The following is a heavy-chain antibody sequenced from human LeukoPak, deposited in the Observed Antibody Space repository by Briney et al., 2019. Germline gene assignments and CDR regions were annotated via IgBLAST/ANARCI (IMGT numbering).Heavy chain of an antibody. CDR3: ARTGLGLYSFDY. Sequence: LSLTCAVYGGSFSGYYWSWIRQAPGKGLEWISYITGSLNSIHYADSVKGRFTISRDNAKNSVYLQMNGLRLEDTAVYYCARTGLGLYSFDYWGQGIQVTISS. D-gene: IGHD3/OR15-3a*01. V-gene: IGHV3-11*04. CDR2: ITGSLNSI. CDR1: GGSFSGYY. J-gene: IGHJ4*02.